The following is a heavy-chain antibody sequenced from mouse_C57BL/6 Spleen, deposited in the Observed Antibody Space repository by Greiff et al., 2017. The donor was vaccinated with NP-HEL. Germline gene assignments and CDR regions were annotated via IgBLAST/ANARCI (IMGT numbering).Heavy chain of an antibody. CDR2: INPSTGGT. D-gene: IGHD1-1*01. CDR1: GYSFTGYY. CDR3: ARALYGNGAMDY. V-gene: IGHV1-42*01. J-gene: IGHJ4*01. Sequence: EVQLQQSGPELVKPGASVKISCKASGYSFTGYYMNWVKQSPEKSLEWIGEINPSTGGTTYNQKFKAKATLTVDKSSSTAYMQLKGLTSEDSAVYYCARALYGNGAMDYWGQGTSVTVSS.